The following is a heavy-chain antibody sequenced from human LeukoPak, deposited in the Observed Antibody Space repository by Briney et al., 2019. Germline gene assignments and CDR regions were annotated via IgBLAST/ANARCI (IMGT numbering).Heavy chain of an antibody. V-gene: IGHV1-2*02. CDR1: GYTFTDYY. J-gene: IGHJ6*02. CDR2: INHNSGGT. CDR3: ARQGPQDDSSGLDV. Sequence: ASVKVSCKASGYTFTDYYMHWVRQAPGQGLEWMGWINHNSGGTNYAQKFQGRVTMTRDTSINTAYMELSRLRSDDTAVYYCARQGPQDDSSGLDVWGQGTTVTVSS.